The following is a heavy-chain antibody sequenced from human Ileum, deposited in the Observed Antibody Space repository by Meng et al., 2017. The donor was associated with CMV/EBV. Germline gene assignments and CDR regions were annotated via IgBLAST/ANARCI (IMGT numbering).Heavy chain of an antibody. V-gene: IGHV5-51*01. Sequence: GESLKISCQGSGFDFSTSWIGWVRQMPGKGLEWMGTIYATDSDTRYSPSFKGQVTMSVDESISTAYLQWNSLKVSDTAIYYCARRGYNYAVDYHGLGVWGQGTTVTVSS. D-gene: IGHD5-24*01. CDR1: GFDFSTSW. J-gene: IGHJ6*02. CDR3: ARRGYNYAVDYHGLGV. CDR2: IYATDSDT.